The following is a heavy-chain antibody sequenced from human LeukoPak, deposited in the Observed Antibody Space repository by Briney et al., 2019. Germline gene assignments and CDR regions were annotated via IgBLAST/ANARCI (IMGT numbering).Heavy chain of an antibody. V-gene: IGHV1-2*02. D-gene: IGHD6-13*01. J-gene: IGHJ6*03. CDR3: GSSSWYAMRGYYYYYVDV. CDR1: GYTFTGYY. CDR2: INPNSGGT. Sequence: ASVKVSCKASGYTFTGYYMHWVRQAPGQGLEWMGWINPNSGGTNYAQKFQGRVTMTRDTSISTAYMELSRLRSDDTAVYYCGSSSWYAMRGYYYYYVDVWGKGTTVTISS.